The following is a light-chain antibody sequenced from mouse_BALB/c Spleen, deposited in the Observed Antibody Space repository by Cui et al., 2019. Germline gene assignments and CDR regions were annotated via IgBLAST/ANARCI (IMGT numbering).Light chain of an antibody. V-gene: IGKV4-58*01. J-gene: IGKJ2*01. CDR3: QQWSGYPYT. CDR2: RTS. Sequence: ENVLTQSPAIMAASLEHQVTMTCSDSSSVSSSYLHWYQQKSGASPKPLIHRTSNLASGVPARFSGSGSGTSYSLTISSVEAEDDATYYCQQWSGYPYTFGGGTKLEIK. CDR1: SSVSSSY.